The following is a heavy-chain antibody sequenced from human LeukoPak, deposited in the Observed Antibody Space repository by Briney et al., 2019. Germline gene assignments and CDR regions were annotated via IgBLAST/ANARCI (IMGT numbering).Heavy chain of an antibody. CDR3: ARELWFGESGPFDL. CDR2: IYSSGST. V-gene: IGHV3-53*01. Sequence: GGSLRLSCAASGFTVSSNYMSWVRQAPGKGLEWVSVIYSSGSTYYADSVKGRFTISRDNSKNTLYLQMNSLRAEDTAVYYCARELWFGESGPFDLWGRGTLVTVSS. J-gene: IGHJ2*01. CDR1: GFTVSSNY. D-gene: IGHD3-10*01.